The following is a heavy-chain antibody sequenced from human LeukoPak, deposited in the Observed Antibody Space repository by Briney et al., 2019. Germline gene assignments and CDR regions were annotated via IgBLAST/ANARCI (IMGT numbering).Heavy chain of an antibody. CDR2: IKEDGTEK. D-gene: IGHD1-1*01. V-gene: IGHV3-7*01. CDR3: VRPRSPASNDGGY. CDR1: GFTFSRHS. J-gene: IGHJ4*02. Sequence: GGSLRLSCEVSGFTFSRHSMSWVRQAPGKGLEWVAKIKEDGTEKYYVGSVEGRFTISRDNAKNSLYLQLNSLRAEDTALYYCVRPRSPASNDGGYWGQGTLVTVSS.